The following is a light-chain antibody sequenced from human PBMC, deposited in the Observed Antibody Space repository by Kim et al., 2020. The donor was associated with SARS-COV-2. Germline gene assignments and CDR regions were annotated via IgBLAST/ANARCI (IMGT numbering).Light chain of an antibody. Sequence: DIVMTQSPDSLAVSLGERATINCKSSQSVLYRSNNENYLAWYQQKPGQPPKLLIYWASTRESGVPDRFSGSGSGTDFTLTISSLQAEDVAVYYCQQNYGTPFTFGQGTKLEI. CDR1: QSVLYRSNNENY. J-gene: IGKJ2*01. V-gene: IGKV4-1*01. CDR3: QQNYGTPFT. CDR2: WAS.